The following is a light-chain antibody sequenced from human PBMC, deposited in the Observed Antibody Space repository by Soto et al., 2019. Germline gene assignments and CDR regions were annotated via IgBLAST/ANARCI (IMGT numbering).Light chain of an antibody. J-gene: IGLJ1*01. CDR1: SSNIGTNA. Sequence: QSVLPQPPSASGTPGQRVTISCSGGSSNIGTNAVNWYQQLPGTAPKLLIYNNNQRPSGVPDRFSGSKSVPSASLAISGLQSEDEADYYCAAWDDSQNGYVFGTGTKVTVL. CDR2: NNN. CDR3: AAWDDSQNGYV. V-gene: IGLV1-44*01.